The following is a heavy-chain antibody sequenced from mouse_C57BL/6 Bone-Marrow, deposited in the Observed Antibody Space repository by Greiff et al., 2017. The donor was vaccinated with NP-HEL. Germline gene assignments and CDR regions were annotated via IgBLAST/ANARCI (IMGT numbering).Heavy chain of an antibody. J-gene: IGHJ1*03. V-gene: IGHV3-6*01. Sequence: EVQLVESGPGLVKPSQSLSLTCSVTGYSITSGYYWNWIRQFPGNKLEWMGYISYDGSNNYNPSLKNRISITRDTSKNQFFLKLNSVTTEDTATYYCARGSGSSAYWYFDVWGTGTTVTVSS. CDR2: ISYDGSN. CDR1: GYSITSGYY. CDR3: ARGSGSSAYWYFDV. D-gene: IGHD1-1*01.